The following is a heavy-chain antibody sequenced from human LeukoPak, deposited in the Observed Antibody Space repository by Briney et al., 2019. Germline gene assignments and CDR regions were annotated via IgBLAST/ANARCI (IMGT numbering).Heavy chain of an antibody. CDR1: GFTFSSYA. CDR2: ISSNGGST. Sequence: GGSLRLSCAVSGFTFSSYAMHWVRHAPAKGLEYVSAISSNGGSTYYANSVKGRFTISRDNSKNTLYLQMGSLRAEHMAVYYCARSPYDYVWGSYRHSLYYFDYWGQGTLVTVSS. D-gene: IGHD3-16*02. J-gene: IGHJ4*02. V-gene: IGHV3-64*01. CDR3: ARSPYDYVWGSYRHSLYYFDY.